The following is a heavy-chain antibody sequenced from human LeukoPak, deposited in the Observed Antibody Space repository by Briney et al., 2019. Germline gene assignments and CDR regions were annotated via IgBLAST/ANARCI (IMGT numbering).Heavy chain of an antibody. CDR1: GYTLTELS. D-gene: IGHD2-15*01. CDR3: ATGVGCSGGSCYSSWFDP. J-gene: IGHJ5*02. Sequence: ASVKVSCKVSGYTLTELSMHWVRQAPGKGLEWMGGFDPEDGDTIYAQKFQGRVTMTEDTSTDTAYMELSSLRSEDTAVYYCATGVGCSGGSCYSSWFDPWGQGTLVTASS. CDR2: FDPEDGDT. V-gene: IGHV1-24*01.